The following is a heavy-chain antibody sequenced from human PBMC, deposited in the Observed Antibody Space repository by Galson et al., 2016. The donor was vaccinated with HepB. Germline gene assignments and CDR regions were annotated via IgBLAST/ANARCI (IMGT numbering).Heavy chain of an antibody. CDR1: GFTFSSYA. J-gene: IGHJ2*01. CDR3: ASGTTVTTSNSFWYFDL. Sequence: SLRLSCAASGFTFSSYAMTWVRQAPGKGLDLVSTISGSGGETHYADSVKGRFTFSRDNSKNTMYVQMTSLRAEDTAVYYYASGTTVTTSNSFWYFDLWGRGTLVTVSS. V-gene: IGHV3-23*01. CDR2: ISGSGGET. D-gene: IGHD4-17*01.